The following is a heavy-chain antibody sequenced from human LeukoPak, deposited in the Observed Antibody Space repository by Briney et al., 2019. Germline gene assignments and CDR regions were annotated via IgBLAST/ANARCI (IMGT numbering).Heavy chain of an antibody. CDR2: IYTSANT. J-gene: IGHJ3*02. CDR1: GASISSYC. D-gene: IGHD1-1*01. Sequence: SETLSLTCNVSGASISSYCWSWIRQPAGKGLEWIGRIYTSANTNYSPSFKSRATISIDRSKNQFSLNLPSVTAADTAVYYCARDRIWNDAGHDPFDIWGQGTMVTVSS. CDR3: ARDRIWNDAGHDPFDI. V-gene: IGHV4-4*07.